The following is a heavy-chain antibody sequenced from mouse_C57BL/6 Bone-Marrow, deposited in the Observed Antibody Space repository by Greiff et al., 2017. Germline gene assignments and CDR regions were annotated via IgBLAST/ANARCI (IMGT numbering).Heavy chain of an antibody. CDR1: GFSLTSYG. Sequence: QVQLKESGPGLVQPSQSLSITCTVSGFSLTSYGVHWVRQSPGKGLEWLGVIWSGGSTDYNAAFISRLSISKDNSKSQVYFKMNSLQADDTAKYYCALAGTYYFDYWGQGTPLTVSA. V-gene: IGHV2-2*01. CDR2: IWSGGST. J-gene: IGHJ2*01. D-gene: IGHD4-1*01. CDR3: ALAGTYYFDY.